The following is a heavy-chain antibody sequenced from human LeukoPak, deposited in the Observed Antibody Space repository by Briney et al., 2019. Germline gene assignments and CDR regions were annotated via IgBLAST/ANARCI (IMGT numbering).Heavy chain of an antibody. CDR2: IYYSGST. CDR3: ASHIGQNWFDS. Sequence: PSETLSLTCSISNGSITTYYWSWIRQPPGKGLEWIGYIYYSGSTTYNPSLKSRLSMSADTSKNQFSLQLTSVTVADTAVYYCASHIGQNWFDSWSQGTLVTVSS. V-gene: IGHV4-59*08. D-gene: IGHD1-26*01. CDR1: NGSITTYY. J-gene: IGHJ5*01.